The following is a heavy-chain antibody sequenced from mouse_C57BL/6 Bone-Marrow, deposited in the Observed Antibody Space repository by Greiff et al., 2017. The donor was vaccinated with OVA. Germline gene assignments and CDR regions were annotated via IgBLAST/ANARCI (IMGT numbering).Heavy chain of an antibody. CDR3: ARENPNWAYFDY. Sequence: EVQLMESGGGLVQSGRSLRLSCATSGFTFSDFYMEWVRQAPGKGLEWIAARRNKANDYTTEYSASVKGRFIVSRDTSQSILYLQMNALRAEDTAIYYCARENPNWAYFDYWGQGTTLTVSS. CDR2: RRNKANDYTT. J-gene: IGHJ2*01. V-gene: IGHV7-1*01. D-gene: IGHD4-1*01. CDR1: GFTFSDFY.